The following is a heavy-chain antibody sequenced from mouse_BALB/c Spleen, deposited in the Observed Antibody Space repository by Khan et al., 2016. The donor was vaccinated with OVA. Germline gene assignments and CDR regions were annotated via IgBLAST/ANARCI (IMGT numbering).Heavy chain of an antibody. CDR1: GYTFTNYG. V-gene: IGHV9-3-1*01. D-gene: IGHD4-1*02. CDR2: INTYTGEP. J-gene: IGHJ1*01. CDR3: ARCNSYWYFDV. Sequence: QIQLVQSGPELKKPGETVRISCKASGYTFTNYGMNWVKQAPGKGLKWMGWINTYTGEPTYADDFKGRSAFSLATSASTAYLQIKNLKNEDTATDFCARCNSYWYFDVWGAGTTVTVSS.